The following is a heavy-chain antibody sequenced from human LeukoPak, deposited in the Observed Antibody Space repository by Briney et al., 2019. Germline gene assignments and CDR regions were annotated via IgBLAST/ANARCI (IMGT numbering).Heavy chain of an antibody. CDR1: GFTFSSYA. V-gene: IGHV3-23*01. CDR3: ARDDYGDFRY. J-gene: IGHJ4*02. Sequence: PGGSLRLSCAASGFTFSSYAMSWVRQAPGKGLEWVSAISGSGGSTYYADSVKGRFTISRDNAKNSLYLQMNSLRDEDTAVYYCARDDYGDFRYWGQGTLVTVSS. CDR2: ISGSGGST. D-gene: IGHD4-17*01.